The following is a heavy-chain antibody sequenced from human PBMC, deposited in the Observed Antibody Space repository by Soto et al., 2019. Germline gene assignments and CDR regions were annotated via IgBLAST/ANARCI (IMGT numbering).Heavy chain of an antibody. CDR2: MYYSGHT. V-gene: IGHV4-31*03. CDR3: AGDKGYCSGGSCYSTVDV. Sequence: SETLSLTCTVSGGSISSGGYYWSWIRQHPGKGQEWIGYMYYSGHTDYNPSLKSRVTISVDTSQNQFSLKLSSVTAADTAVYYCAGDKGYCSGGSCYSTVDVWGQGTTVTVSS. CDR1: GGSISSGGYY. J-gene: IGHJ6*02. D-gene: IGHD2-15*01.